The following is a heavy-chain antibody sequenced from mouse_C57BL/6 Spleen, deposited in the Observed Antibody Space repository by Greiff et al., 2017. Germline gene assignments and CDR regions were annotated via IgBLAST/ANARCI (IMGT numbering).Heavy chain of an antibody. CDR3: ARRYYYGSSYFDY. V-gene: IGHV1-80*01. CDR2: IYPGDGDT. J-gene: IGHJ2*01. CDR1: GYAFSSYW. D-gene: IGHD1-1*01. Sequence: VKLMESGAELVKPGASVKISCKASGYAFSSYWMNWVKQRPGKGLEWIGQIYPGDGDTNYNGKFKGKATLTADKSSSTAYMQLSSLTSEDSAVYFCARRYYYGSSYFDYWGQGTTLTVSS.